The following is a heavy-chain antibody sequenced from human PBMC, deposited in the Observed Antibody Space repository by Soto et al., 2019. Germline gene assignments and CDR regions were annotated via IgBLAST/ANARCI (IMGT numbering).Heavy chain of an antibody. CDR3: ARRSSGWYFDY. D-gene: IGHD6-19*01. Sequence: EVQLLESGGGWVQPGGSLRLSCAASGFTFSSYAMTWFRQAPGKGMEWVLVMSGSGGSTYYADSVKGRFTISRDNSTNTLYLQMNSLRAEDTAVYYCARRSSGWYFDYWGQGTLVTVSS. J-gene: IGHJ4*02. V-gene: IGHV3-23*01. CDR2: MSGSGGST. CDR1: GFTFSSYA.